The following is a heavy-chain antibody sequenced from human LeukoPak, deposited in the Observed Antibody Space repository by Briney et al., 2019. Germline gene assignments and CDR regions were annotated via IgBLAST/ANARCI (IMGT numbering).Heavy chain of an antibody. CDR3: ASLIAYDSSGYPNDY. CDR1: GFTFDDYA. D-gene: IGHD3-22*01. V-gene: IGHV3-9*01. Sequence: GGSLRLSCAASGFTFDDYAMHWVRQAPGKGLEWVSGISWNSGSIGYADSVKGRFTISRDNAKNSLYLQMNSLRAEDTAVYYCASLIAYDSSGYPNDYWGQGTLVTVSS. J-gene: IGHJ4*02. CDR2: ISWNSGSI.